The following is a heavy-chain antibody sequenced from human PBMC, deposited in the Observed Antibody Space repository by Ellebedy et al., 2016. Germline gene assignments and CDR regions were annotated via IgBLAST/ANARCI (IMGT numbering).Heavy chain of an antibody. D-gene: IGHD5-18*01. CDR3: ARDTAMTYAAFDI. CDR1: GGSISSYY. V-gene: IGHV4-59*01. Sequence: SETLSLTCTVSGGSISSYYWSWIRQPPGKGLEWIGYIYYSGSTNYNPSLKSRVTISVDTSKNQFSLKLSSVTAADTAVYYCARDTAMTYAAFDIWGQGTMVTVSS. J-gene: IGHJ3*02. CDR2: IYYSGST.